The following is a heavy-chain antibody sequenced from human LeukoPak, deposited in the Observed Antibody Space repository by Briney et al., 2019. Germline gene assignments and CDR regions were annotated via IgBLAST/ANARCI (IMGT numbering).Heavy chain of an antibody. J-gene: IGHJ4*02. CDR3: AREFQKQLALSGGFDY. CDR1: GGSFSGYY. D-gene: IGHD6-13*01. V-gene: IGHV4-34*01. Sequence: SETLSLTCAVYGGSFSGYYWSWIRQPPGKGLEWIWEINHSGSTNYNPSLKSRVTISVDTSKNQFSLKLSSVTAADTAVYYCAREFQKQLALSGGFDYWGQRTLVTVSS. CDR2: INHSGST.